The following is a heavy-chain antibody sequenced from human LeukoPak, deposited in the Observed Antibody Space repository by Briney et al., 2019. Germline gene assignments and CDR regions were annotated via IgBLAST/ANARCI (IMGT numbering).Heavy chain of an antibody. CDR1: GDSISNFY. D-gene: IGHD3-9*01. Sequence: SETLSLTCTVSGDSISNFYWSWIRQPPGKGLEWIGYIYYSGRTNYNPSLKSRVTMSLDKSKIQFSLKMSSVTAADTAVYYCARADTLTGYYFDYWGQGTLVTVSS. J-gene: IGHJ4*02. CDR3: ARADTLTGYYFDY. CDR2: IYYSGRT. V-gene: IGHV4-59*01.